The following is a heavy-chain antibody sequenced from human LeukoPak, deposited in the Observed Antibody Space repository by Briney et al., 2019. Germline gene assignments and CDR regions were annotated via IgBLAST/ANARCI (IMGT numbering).Heavy chain of an antibody. Sequence: GGSLRLYCAASGFTFSSYAMSWVRQAPGKGLEWVSAISGSGGSTYHADSVKGRFTISRDNSKNTLYLQMNSLRAEDTAVYYCAKGVMSSGYYKYNWFDPWGQGTLVTASS. CDR3: AKGVMSSGYYKYNWFDP. V-gene: IGHV3-23*01. J-gene: IGHJ5*02. D-gene: IGHD3-22*01. CDR1: GFTFSSYA. CDR2: ISGSGGST.